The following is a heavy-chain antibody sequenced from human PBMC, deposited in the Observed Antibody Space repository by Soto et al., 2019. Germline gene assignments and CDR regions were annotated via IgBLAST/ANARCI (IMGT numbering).Heavy chain of an antibody. CDR3: ARDVGYCSSTSGYARDY. J-gene: IGHJ4*02. V-gene: IGHV1-3*01. D-gene: IGHD2-2*01. CDR2: INAGNGNT. Sequence: QVPLVQSGAEVKKPGASVKVSCQASGYTFTSYAMHWVRQAPGQRLEWMGWINAGNGNTKYSQKFPGRVTITRDTSASTAYLELSSLRSEDTSVYYCARDVGYCSSTSGYARDYCGQGTLVTVSS. CDR1: GYTFTSYA.